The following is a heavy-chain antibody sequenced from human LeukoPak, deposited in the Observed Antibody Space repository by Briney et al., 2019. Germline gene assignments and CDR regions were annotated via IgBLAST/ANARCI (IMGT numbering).Heavy chain of an antibody. CDR1: GFTFSSYW. J-gene: IGHJ4*02. V-gene: IGHV3-74*01. D-gene: IGHD3-16*01. CDR3: ARDRLYTSDY. Sequence: PGGSLRLSCAASGFTFSSYWMHWVRQAPGKGLVWVSRINGDGSATTYADSLKGRFTISRDNTKNTLYLQINSLRAEDTAVYFCARDRLYTSDYGGQGTLVTVSS. CDR2: INGDGSAT.